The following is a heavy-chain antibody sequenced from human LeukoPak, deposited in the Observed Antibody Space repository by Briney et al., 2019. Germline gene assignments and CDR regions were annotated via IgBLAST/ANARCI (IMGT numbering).Heavy chain of an antibody. CDR3: ARQIASAGTAGFDF. V-gene: IGHV4-4*07. Sequence: PSETLSLTCTVSGGSISSYYWSWIRQPAWKGLEWIGRIYSTGSTNYNPSLNSRVTMSVDTSKNQYSLRLRSVTAADTAVYYCARQIASAGTAGFDFWGQGALVTVSS. J-gene: IGHJ4*02. CDR2: IYSTGST. CDR1: GGSISSYY. D-gene: IGHD6-13*01.